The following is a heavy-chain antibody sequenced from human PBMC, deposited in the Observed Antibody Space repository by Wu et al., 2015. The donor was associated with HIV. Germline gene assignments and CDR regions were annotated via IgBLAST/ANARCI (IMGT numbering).Heavy chain of an antibody. J-gene: IGHJ3*02. Sequence: QVQLVQSGAEVKKPGSSVKVSCKASGGTFSSYAISWVRQAPGQGLEWMGGIIPIFGTANYAQKFQGRVTITADESTSTAYMELSSLRSEDTAVYYCARSRYNWNDVPDAFDIWGQGDNGHRSLQ. CDR2: IIPIFGTA. CDR1: GGTFSSYA. D-gene: IGHD1-1*01. V-gene: IGHV1-69*12. CDR3: ARSRYNWNDVPDAFDI.